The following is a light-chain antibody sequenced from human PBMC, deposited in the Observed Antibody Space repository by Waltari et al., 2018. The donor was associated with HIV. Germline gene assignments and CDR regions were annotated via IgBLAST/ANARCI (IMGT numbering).Light chain of an antibody. J-gene: IGLJ3*02. CDR3: QSTNVVRV. Sequence: SFELTQPPSVSVSPGQTARITCSGDALSKQLTFWYQKKPAQAPVLVIYKDTERPSWIPERFSGSTSGTTSTLTISGVQAEDEADYYCQSTNVVRVFGGGTKLTVL. V-gene: IGLV3-25*03. CDR2: KDT. CDR1: ALSKQL.